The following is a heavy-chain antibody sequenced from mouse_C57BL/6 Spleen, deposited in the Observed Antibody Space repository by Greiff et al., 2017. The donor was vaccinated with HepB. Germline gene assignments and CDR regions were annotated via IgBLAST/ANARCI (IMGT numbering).Heavy chain of an antibody. CDR1: GFTFSDYG. CDR2: ISSGSSTI. Sequence: EVKVVESGGGLVKPGGSLKLSCAASGFTFSDYGMHWVRQAPEKGLEWVAYISSGSSTIYYADTVKGRFTISRDNAKNTLFLQMTSLRSEDTAMYYCARGGYYYGSSYYYAMDYWGQGTSVTVSS. CDR3: ARGGYYYGSSYYYAMDY. V-gene: IGHV5-17*01. J-gene: IGHJ4*01. D-gene: IGHD1-1*01.